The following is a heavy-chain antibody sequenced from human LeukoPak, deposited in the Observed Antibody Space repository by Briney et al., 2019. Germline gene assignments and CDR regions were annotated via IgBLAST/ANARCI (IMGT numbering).Heavy chain of an antibody. Sequence: SETLSLTCAVYGGSFSGYYWSWIRQPPGKGLEWIGEINHSGSTNYNPSLKSRVTISVDTSKNQFSLKLSSVTAADTAVYYCARNIAVYYDYWGQGTLVTVSS. D-gene: IGHD5-12*01. CDR1: GGSFSGYY. V-gene: IGHV4-34*01. J-gene: IGHJ4*02. CDR2: INHSGST. CDR3: ARNIAVYYDY.